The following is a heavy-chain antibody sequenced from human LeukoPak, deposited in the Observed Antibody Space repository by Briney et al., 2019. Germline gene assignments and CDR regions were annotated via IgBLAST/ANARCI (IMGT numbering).Heavy chain of an antibody. J-gene: IGHJ3*02. V-gene: IGHV3-21*01. Sequence: GGSLRLSCAASGFTFSSYSMNWVRQAPGKGLEWVSSISSSYIYYADSVKGRFTISRDNAKNSLYLQMNSLRAEDTAVYYCARLYSSSWYSAFDIWGQGTMVTVSS. D-gene: IGHD6-13*01. CDR3: ARLYSSSWYSAFDI. CDR2: ISSSYI. CDR1: GFTFSSYS.